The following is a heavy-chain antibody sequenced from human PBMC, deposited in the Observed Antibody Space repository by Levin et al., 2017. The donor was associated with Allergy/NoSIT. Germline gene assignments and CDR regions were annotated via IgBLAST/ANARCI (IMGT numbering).Heavy chain of an antibody. D-gene: IGHD3-9*01. Sequence: SQTLSLTCTVSGGSISSGSYYWSWIRQPAGKGLEWIGRIYTSGSTNYNPSLKSRVTISVDTAKNQFSLKLSSVTAADTAVYYCAREGFDWFYHYYYMDGWGKGTTVTVSS. CDR1: GGSISSGSYY. CDR3: AREGFDWFYHYYYMDG. V-gene: IGHV4-61*02. CDR2: IYTSGST. J-gene: IGHJ6*03.